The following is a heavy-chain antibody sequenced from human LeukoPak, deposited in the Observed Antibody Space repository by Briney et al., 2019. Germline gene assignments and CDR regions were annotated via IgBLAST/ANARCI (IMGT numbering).Heavy chain of an antibody. CDR1: GFTFSSYH. CDR2: IKSKTDGGTT. D-gene: IGHD1-26*01. J-gene: IGHJ4*02. Sequence: TGGSLRLSCAASGFTFSSYHMNWVRQAPGKGLEWVGRIKSKTDGGTTDYAAPVKGRFTISRDDSKNTLYLQMNSLKTEDTAVYYCTTGIVGATTDYWGQGTLVTVSS. CDR3: TTGIVGATTDY. V-gene: IGHV3-15*01.